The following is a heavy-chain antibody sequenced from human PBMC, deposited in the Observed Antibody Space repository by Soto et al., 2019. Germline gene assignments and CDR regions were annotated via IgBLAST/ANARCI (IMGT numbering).Heavy chain of an antibody. CDR3: ARVEVAATPQPFAY. D-gene: IGHD2-15*01. V-gene: IGHV4-30-4*01. J-gene: IGHJ4*02. CDR1: GGSISSGDYY. CDR2: IYYSGST. Sequence: SETLSLTCTVSGGSISSGDYYWSWIRQPPGKGLEWIGYIYYSGSTYYNPSLKSRVTISVDTSKNQFSLKLSSVTAADTAVYYCARVEVAATPQPFAYWGQGTLVTVSS.